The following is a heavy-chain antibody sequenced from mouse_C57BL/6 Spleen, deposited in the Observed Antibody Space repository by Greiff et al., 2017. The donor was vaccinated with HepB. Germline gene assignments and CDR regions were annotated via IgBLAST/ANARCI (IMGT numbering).Heavy chain of an antibody. CDR2: INPNNGGT. CDR1: GYTFTDYY. J-gene: IGHJ3*01. V-gene: IGHV1-26*01. CDR3: AREGAWFAY. Sequence: VQLQQSGPELVKPGASVKISCKASGYTFTDYYMNWVKQSHGKSLEWFGDINPNNGGTSYNQKFKGKATLTVDKSSSTAYMELRSLTSEDSAVYYCAREGAWFAYWGQGTLVTVSA.